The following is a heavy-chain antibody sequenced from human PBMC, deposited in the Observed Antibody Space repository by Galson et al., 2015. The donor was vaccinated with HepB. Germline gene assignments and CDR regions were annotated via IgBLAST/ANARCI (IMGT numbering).Heavy chain of an antibody. Sequence: SETLSLTCTVSGGSISSSSYYWGWIRQPPGKGLEWIGSIYYSGSTYYNPSLKSRVTISVDTSKNQFSLKLSSVTAADTAVYYCARLGIAVARLDYWGQGTLVTVSS. J-gene: IGHJ4*02. CDR1: GGSISSSSYY. CDR2: IYYSGST. CDR3: ARLGIAVARLDY. D-gene: IGHD6-19*01. V-gene: IGHV4-39*07.